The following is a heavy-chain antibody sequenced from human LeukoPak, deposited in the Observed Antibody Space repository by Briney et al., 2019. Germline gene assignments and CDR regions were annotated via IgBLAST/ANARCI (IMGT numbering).Heavy chain of an antibody. D-gene: IGHD3-10*01. J-gene: IGHJ4*02. Sequence: GESLKISCKGSGYSFTSYWISWVRQMPGKGLEWMGRIDPSDSYTNYSPSFQGHVTISADKSISTAYLQWSSLKASDTAMYCCARSGEFIIDYWGQGTLVTVSS. CDR1: GYSFTSYW. V-gene: IGHV5-10-1*01. CDR3: ARSGEFIIDY. CDR2: IDPSDSYT.